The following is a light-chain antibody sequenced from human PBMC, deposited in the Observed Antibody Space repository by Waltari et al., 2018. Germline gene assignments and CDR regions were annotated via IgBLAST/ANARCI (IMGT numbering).Light chain of an antibody. CDR3: QQYYSTPPYT. CDR1: QSVLYSSNNKNY. J-gene: IGKJ2*01. V-gene: IGKV4-1*01. Sequence: DIVMTQSPDSLAVSLGERATINCKSSQSVLYSSNNKNYLAWYQQKPGQPPKLLIYWASTRESGVPDRFSGSGSGTDFTLTISSLQAEDVGVYYCQQYYSTPPYTFGQGTKLEIK. CDR2: WAS.